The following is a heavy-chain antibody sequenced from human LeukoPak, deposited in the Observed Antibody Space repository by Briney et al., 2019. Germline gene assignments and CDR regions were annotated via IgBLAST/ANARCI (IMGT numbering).Heavy chain of an antibody. CDR1: GGSISSYY. CDR2: IYYSGST. CDR3: ARARRNYDILTGYYIGAFDI. J-gene: IGHJ3*02. D-gene: IGHD3-9*01. Sequence: SETLSLTCTVSGGSISSYYWSWIRQPPGKGLEWMGYIYYSGSTNYNPSLKSRVTISVDTTKNQFYLKLSSVTAADTAVYYCARARRNYDILTGYYIGAFDIWGQGTMVTVSS. V-gene: IGHV4-59*01.